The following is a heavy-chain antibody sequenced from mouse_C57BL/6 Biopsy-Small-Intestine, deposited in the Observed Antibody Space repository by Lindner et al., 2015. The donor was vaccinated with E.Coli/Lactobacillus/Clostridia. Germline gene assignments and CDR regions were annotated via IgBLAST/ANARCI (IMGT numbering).Heavy chain of an antibody. CDR2: ISSGSSTI. J-gene: IGHJ4*01. V-gene: IGHV5-17*01. Sequence: VQLQESGGGLVKPGGSLKLSCAASGFTFSDYGMHWVRQAPEKGLEWVAYISSGSSTIYYADTVKGRFTISRDNAKNTLFLQMTSLRSEDTAMYYCTTTIVATKGALDCWGQGTSVTVSS. CDR1: GFTFSDYG. D-gene: IGHD1-1*01. CDR3: TTTIVATKGALDC.